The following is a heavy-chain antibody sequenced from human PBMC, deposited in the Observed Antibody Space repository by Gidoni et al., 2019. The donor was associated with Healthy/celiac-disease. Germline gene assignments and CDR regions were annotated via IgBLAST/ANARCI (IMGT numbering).Heavy chain of an antibody. CDR2: ISYDGSNK. CDR1: GFTFSSYG. J-gene: IGHJ6*02. Sequence: QVQLVESGGGVVQPGRSLRLSCAASGFTFSSYGMPWVRQAPGKGLEWVAVISYDGSNKYYADSVKGRFTISRDNSKNTLYLQMNSLRAEDTAVYYCAKDLRREDCGGDCYSNYYYGMDVWGQGTTVTVSS. CDR3: AKDLRREDCGGDCYSNYYYGMDV. D-gene: IGHD2-21*02. V-gene: IGHV3-30*18.